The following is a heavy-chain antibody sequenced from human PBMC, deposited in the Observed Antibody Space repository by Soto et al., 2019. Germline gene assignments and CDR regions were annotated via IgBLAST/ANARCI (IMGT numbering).Heavy chain of an antibody. J-gene: IGHJ3*02. CDR2: IYSGGST. Sequence: PGGSLRLSCAASGFTVSSNYMSWVRQAPGKGLEWVSVIYSGGSTYYADSVKGRFTISRDNSKNTLYLQMNSLRAEDTAVYYCARNYDSTAGGAFDIWAQGTMVTVSS. V-gene: IGHV3-53*01. CDR3: ARNYDSTAGGAFDI. CDR1: GFTVSSNY. D-gene: IGHD3-22*01.